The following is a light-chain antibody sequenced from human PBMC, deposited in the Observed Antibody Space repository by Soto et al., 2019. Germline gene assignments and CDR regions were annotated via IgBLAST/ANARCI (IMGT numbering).Light chain of an antibody. J-gene: IGLJ2*01. Sequence: QSVLTQPASVSGSPGQSITISCTGTNSDVGKYNLVSWYQQHPGKAPKLVIYEGSKRPSGVSDRFSASKSGNTASLTISGLEAEDEADYYCCSYGGSRTHVVFGGGTQLTVL. V-gene: IGLV2-23*01. CDR2: EGS. CDR1: NSDVGKYNL. CDR3: CSYGGSRTHVV.